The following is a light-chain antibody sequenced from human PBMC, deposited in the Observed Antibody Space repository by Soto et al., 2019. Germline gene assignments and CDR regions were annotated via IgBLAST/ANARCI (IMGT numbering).Light chain of an antibody. Sequence: EIVMTQSPATLSVSPGERATLSCRASQSVRSNVAWYLQKPGQAPRLLIYGASTRATGIPARFSGSGSGTEFTLTISSLQSEDFAVYYCQQYNNSGTFGQGTKVEIK. CDR3: QQYNNSGT. CDR1: QSVRSN. CDR2: GAS. J-gene: IGKJ1*01. V-gene: IGKV3-15*01.